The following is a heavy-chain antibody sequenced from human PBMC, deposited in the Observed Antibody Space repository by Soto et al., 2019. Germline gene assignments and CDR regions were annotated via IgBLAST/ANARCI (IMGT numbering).Heavy chain of an antibody. CDR2: IYHSGST. V-gene: IGHV4-30-2*01. CDR3: ARGQVVAAQH. D-gene: IGHD2-15*01. CDR1: GGSISSGGYS. Sequence: LQLQESGSGLVKPSQTLSLTCAVSGGSISSGGYSWSWIRQPPGKGLEWIGYIYHSGSTYYNPSLKSRVTRSVDRSKNQFSLKLSSVTAADTAVYYCARGQVVAAQHWGQGTLVTVSS. J-gene: IGHJ4*02.